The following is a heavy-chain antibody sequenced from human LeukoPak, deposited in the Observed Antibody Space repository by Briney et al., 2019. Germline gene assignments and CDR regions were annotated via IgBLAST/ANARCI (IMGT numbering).Heavy chain of an antibody. CDR1: GFTLSSYG. CDR2: ISYDGSNK. Sequence: GGSLRLSCAASGFTLSSYGMHWVRQAPGKGLEWVAVISYDGSNKYYADSVKGRFTISRDNSMNTLYLHMNSLRDEDTAVYYCAQAWRWLQLNYWGQGTLVTVSS. CDR3: AQAWRWLQLNY. J-gene: IGHJ4*02. D-gene: IGHD5-24*01. V-gene: IGHV3-30*18.